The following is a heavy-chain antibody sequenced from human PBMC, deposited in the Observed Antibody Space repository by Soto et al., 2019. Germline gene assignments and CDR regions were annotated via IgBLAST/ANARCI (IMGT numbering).Heavy chain of an antibody. D-gene: IGHD3-9*01. V-gene: IGHV3-23*01. CDR1: GFTFSSYA. CDR3: AKAIRFLDMALDN. CDR2: ISGSGDVI. J-gene: IGHJ4*02. Sequence: EVDLLESGGNLVQPGGSLRLSCAASGFTFSSYAMSWVRQAPGKGPEWVSSISGSGDVIHYADSVKGRFTISRDNSKNTLWLQMNSLRAEVTAVYYCAKAIRFLDMALDNWGQGALVTVSS.